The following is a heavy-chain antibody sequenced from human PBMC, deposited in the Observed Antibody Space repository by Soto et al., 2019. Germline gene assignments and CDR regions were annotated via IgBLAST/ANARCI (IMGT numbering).Heavy chain of an antibody. CDR3: ARDSGMIRGNYGMDV. J-gene: IGHJ6*02. D-gene: IGHD3-10*01. CDR1: GFIVRSNY. V-gene: IGHV3-53*01. CDR2: IYSSGNI. Sequence: EVQLVESGGGLIQPGGSLRLSCAASGFIVRSNYMTWVRQAPGKGLEWVSVIYSSGNIYYPDSVKGRFTTSRDNSQNTFFLQMSSLRAEDTAGYYCARDSGMIRGNYGMDVWGQGTRVIVSS.